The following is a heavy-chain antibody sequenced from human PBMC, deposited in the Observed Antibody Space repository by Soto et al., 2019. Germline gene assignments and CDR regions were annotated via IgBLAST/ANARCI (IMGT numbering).Heavy chain of an antibody. Sequence: QVQLVQSGAEVKKPGSSVKVSCKASGGTFSSYAISWVRQAPGQGLEWMGGIIPIFGTANYAQKFQGRVTITADESTSTAYRELSSLRSEDTAVYYCARDPTGGGGDLYFDYWGQGTLVTVSS. CDR3: ARDPTGGGGDLYFDY. V-gene: IGHV1-69*01. CDR1: GGTFSSYA. J-gene: IGHJ4*02. CDR2: IIPIFGTA. D-gene: IGHD3-16*01.